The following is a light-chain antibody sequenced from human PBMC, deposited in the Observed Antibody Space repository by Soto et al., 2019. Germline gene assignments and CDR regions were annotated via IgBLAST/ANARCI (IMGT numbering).Light chain of an antibody. Sequence: DIQMTQSPSSLSASLGDRIIITCRASRSVGSHLNWYQQQPGKAPRLLISTASTLQSGVPLRFSGSGSGTDFTLTISSLHPDDFATYYCQQYNSYSPTFGQGTRVEIK. V-gene: IGKV1-5*03. CDR1: RSVGSH. CDR2: TAS. J-gene: IGKJ1*01. CDR3: QQYNSYSPT.